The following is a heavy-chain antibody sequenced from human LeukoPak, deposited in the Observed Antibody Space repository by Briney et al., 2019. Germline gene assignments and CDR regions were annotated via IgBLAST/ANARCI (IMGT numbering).Heavy chain of an antibody. CDR1: GGSTINYF. J-gene: IGHJ4*02. D-gene: IGHD3-10*01. V-gene: IGHV4-4*07. CDR3: ARAEGSGSGAYTLDY. Sequence: SETLSLTCTVAGGSTINYFRSWIRQPAGRGLEWIGHIYTSGTTHYDPSLKNRVTISLDTSKSQFSLQLNSVTAADSAVYYCARAEGSGSGAYTLDYWGQGILVTVSA. CDR2: IYTSGTT.